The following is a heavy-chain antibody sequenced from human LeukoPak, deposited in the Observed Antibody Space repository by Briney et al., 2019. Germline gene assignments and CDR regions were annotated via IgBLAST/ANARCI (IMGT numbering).Heavy chain of an antibody. Sequence: GGSLRLSCAASGFTFHHYAMHWVRQAPGKGLEWVSLISWDGNTTYYVDSVKGRFTMSRDNSKSSLYLQMNSLRGDDTAVYYCAKSYSYYHMDDWGKGTSVTVSS. CDR3: AKSYSYYHMDD. J-gene: IGHJ6*03. CDR2: ISWDGNTT. V-gene: IGHV3-43D*03. CDR1: GFTFHHYA.